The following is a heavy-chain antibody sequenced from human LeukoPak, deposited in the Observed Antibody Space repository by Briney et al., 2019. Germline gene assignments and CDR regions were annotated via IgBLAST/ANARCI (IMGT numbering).Heavy chain of an antibody. Sequence: GGSLRLSCAASGFTFSSYWMHWVRQAPGKGLVWVSRINTDGSSTTYADSVKGRFTISRDNAKNTLYLQMNSLRAEDTAVYYCARNLGNSPFDYWGQGNLVTVSS. CDR2: INTDGSST. J-gene: IGHJ4*02. D-gene: IGHD4-23*01. V-gene: IGHV3-74*01. CDR1: GFTFSSYW. CDR3: ARNLGNSPFDY.